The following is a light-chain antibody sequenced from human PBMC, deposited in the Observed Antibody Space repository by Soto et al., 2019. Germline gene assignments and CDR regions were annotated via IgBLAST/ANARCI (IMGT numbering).Light chain of an antibody. Sequence: QSALTQPPSASGSPGQSVTISCTGTSSDVGAYNYVSWYQHHPGKAPKLMVYEVNKRPSGVPDRFSGSKSGNTASLTVSGLQAEDEADYYCAAWDDNLNAYVFGSGTKLTVL. CDR3: AAWDDNLNAYV. CDR2: EVN. V-gene: IGLV2-8*01. J-gene: IGLJ1*01. CDR1: SSDVGAYNY.